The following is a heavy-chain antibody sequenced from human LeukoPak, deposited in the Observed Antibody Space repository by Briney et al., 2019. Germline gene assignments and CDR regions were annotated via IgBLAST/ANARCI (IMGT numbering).Heavy chain of an antibody. CDR1: GGSISSYY. CDR3: ARDKSSGWFNRYYYMDV. J-gene: IGHJ6*03. D-gene: IGHD6-19*01. CDR2: IYYSGST. V-gene: IGHV4-59*01. Sequence: PSETLSLTCTVSGGSISSYYWSWIRQPPGKGLEWIGYIYYSGSTNYNPSLKSRVTISVDTSKNQFSLKLSSVTAADTAVYYCARDKSSGWFNRYYYMDVWGKGTTVTVSS.